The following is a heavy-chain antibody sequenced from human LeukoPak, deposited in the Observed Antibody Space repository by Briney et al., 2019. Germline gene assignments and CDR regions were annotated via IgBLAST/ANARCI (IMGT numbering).Heavy chain of an antibody. J-gene: IGHJ4*02. V-gene: IGHV3-30*04. Sequence: GGSLRLSCAASGFTFSSYAMHWVRQAPGKGLEWVAVTSYDGSNKYYADSVKGRFTISRDNSKNTLYLQMNSLRAEDTAVYYCARSPYYYDSSGPHAYWGQGTLVTVSS. CDR3: ARSPYYYDSSGPHAY. D-gene: IGHD3-22*01. CDR1: GFTFSSYA. CDR2: TSYDGSNK.